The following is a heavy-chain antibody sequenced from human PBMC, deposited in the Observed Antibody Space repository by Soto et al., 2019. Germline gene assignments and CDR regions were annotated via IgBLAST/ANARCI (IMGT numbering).Heavy chain of an antibody. CDR3: ARLHHVPEYSSYYYFDY. V-gene: IGHV4-59*08. D-gene: IGHD6-6*01. CDR1: GGSISSYY. CDR2: IYYSGST. Sequence: SETLSLTCTVSGGSISSYYWSWIRQPPGKGLEWIGYIYYSGSTNYNPSLKSRVTISVDTSKNQFSLKLSSVTAADTAVYYCARLHHVPEYSSYYYFDYWGQGTLVTVSS. J-gene: IGHJ4*02.